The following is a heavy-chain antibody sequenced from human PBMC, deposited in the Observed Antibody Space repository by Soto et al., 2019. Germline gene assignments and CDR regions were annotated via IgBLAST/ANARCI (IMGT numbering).Heavy chain of an antibody. V-gene: IGHV4-30-4*01. CDR1: GGSISSGEYY. Sequence: SETLSLTCTVSGGSISSGEYYWTWIRQPPEKGLEWIGYIYYSGSTYYNSSLKSRVTISIDTSKNQFSLKLSSVTAADTAVYYCARELIAAAGTPDYFDYWGQGTLVTVSS. CDR2: IYYSGST. J-gene: IGHJ4*02. D-gene: IGHD6-13*01. CDR3: ARELIAAAGTPDYFDY.